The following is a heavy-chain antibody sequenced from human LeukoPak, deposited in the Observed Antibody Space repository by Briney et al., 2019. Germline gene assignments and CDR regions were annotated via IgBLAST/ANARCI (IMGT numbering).Heavy chain of an antibody. J-gene: IGHJ5*02. CDR2: INHSGST. V-gene: IGHV4-34*01. CDR1: GGSFSGYY. Sequence: PSETLSLTCAVYGGSFSGYYWSWIRQPPGKGLEWIGAINHSGSTNYNPSLKSRVTISVDTSKNQFSLKLSSVTAADTAVYYCATQHIVVVVAATLRCSNWFDPWGQGTLVTVSS. CDR3: ATQHIVVVVAATLRCSNWFDP. D-gene: IGHD2-15*01.